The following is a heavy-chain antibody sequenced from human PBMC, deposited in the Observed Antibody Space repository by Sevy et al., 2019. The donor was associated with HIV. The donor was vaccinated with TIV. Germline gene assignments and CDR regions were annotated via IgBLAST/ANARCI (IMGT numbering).Heavy chain of an antibody. CDR1: GFTFSSYS. CDR3: ARDLVVETAYVDSFDI. V-gene: IGHV3-21*01. D-gene: IGHD2-15*01. CDR2: ISSSSSYI. Sequence: GGSLRLSCAASGFTFSSYSMNWVRQAPGKGLEWVSSISSSSSYIYYADSVKGRFTISRDNAKNSLYLQMNSLRAEDTAVYYCARDLVVETAYVDSFDIWGQGTMVTVSS. J-gene: IGHJ3*02.